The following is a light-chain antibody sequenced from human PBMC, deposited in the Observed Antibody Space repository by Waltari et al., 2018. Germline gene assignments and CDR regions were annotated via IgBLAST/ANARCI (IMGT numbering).Light chain of an antibody. CDR1: QRFGRW. J-gene: IGKJ2*03. CDR3: QQYASYSGS. V-gene: IGKV1-5*01. Sequence: DIQMTQSPSTLSASVGDRVTITCRASQRFGRWLAWYQQKPGQAPKLLIYDISTLEGGVPSRFSGSGSGTEFTLTISNLQPDDFVAYFCQQYASYSGSFGQGTRLEIK. CDR2: DIS.